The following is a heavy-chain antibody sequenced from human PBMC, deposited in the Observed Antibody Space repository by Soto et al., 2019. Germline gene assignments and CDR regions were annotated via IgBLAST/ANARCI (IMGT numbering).Heavy chain of an antibody. D-gene: IGHD3-10*01. V-gene: IGHV4-31*03. J-gene: IGHJ3*02. CDR2: TFYNGNT. CDR1: GAFIGTGGYY. CDR3: ARGLTLVRGVTEAIIILRTFDI. Sequence: PSETLSLTCTVSGAFIGTGGYYWRWIRPHPGKGLEWIGYTFYNGNTYYNPSLKSRLSISVDTSENQFSLKVTSVTAADTAVYYCARGLTLVRGVTEAIIILRTFDIWGQGTMVTVSS.